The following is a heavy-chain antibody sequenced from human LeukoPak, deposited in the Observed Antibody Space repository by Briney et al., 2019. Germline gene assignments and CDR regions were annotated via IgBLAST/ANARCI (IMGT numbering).Heavy chain of an antibody. Sequence: GGSLRLSCAASGFTFSNYGMHWVRQTPGKGLEWVTVIAHDGSVQYYTDSVKGRFTISRDDSKNTLYLQMNSLRAEDTAIYYCAKEKVPISMPAWYFNLWGRGTLVTVSS. J-gene: IGHJ2*01. CDR2: IAHDGSVQ. CDR1: GFTFSNYG. V-gene: IGHV3-30*18. D-gene: IGHD2/OR15-2a*01. CDR3: AKEKVPISMPAWYFNL.